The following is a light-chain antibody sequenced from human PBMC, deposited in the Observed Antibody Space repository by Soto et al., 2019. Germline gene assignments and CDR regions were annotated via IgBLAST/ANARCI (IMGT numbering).Light chain of an antibody. CDR3: QQYGSSPLT. CDR1: QSVSSSY. Sequence: IVLTQSPGTLSLSPGERATLSCRASQSVSSSYLAWYQRKPGQAPRLLIYGASSRATGIPDRFSGSGSGTDFTLTISRLEPEDFAVYYCQQYGSSPLTFGQGTKVEIK. J-gene: IGKJ1*01. CDR2: GAS. V-gene: IGKV3-20*01.